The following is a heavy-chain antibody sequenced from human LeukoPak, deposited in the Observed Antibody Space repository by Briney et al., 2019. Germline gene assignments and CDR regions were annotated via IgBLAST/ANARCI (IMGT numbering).Heavy chain of an antibody. J-gene: IGHJ4*02. CDR2: IYYSGST. D-gene: IGHD3-10*01. Sequence: PSETLSLTCTVSGGSISSSADYWGWIRQPPGKGLEWIGSIYYSGSTYQNPSLKSRVTLSVDTSKNQFSLKLSSVTAADTAVYYCARDRIYGSGSDHFDYWGQGTLVTVSS. CDR1: GGSISSSADY. CDR3: ARDRIYGSGSDHFDY. V-gene: IGHV4-39*02.